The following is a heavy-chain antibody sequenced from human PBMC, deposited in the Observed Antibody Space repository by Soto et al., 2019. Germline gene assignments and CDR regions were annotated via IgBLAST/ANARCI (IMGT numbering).Heavy chain of an antibody. CDR2: IKQDGSEK. CDR1: GFTFSSYW. D-gene: IGHD2-21*02. CDR3: ATEGTYCGGDCYPWY. J-gene: IGHJ4*02. Sequence: EVQLVESGGGLVQPGGSLRLSCAASGFTFSSYWMSWVRQAPGKGLEWVANIKQDGSEKYYVDSVKGRFTISRDNAKNSLYLQMNSLRAEDTAVYYCATEGTYCGGDCYPWYWGQGTLVTVSS. V-gene: IGHV3-7*03.